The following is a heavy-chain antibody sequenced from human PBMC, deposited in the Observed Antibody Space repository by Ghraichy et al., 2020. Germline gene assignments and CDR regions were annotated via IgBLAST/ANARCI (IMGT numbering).Heavy chain of an antibody. J-gene: IGHJ4*02. CDR3: ARHTGRIAAAGTTRSDHFDY. CDR1: GGSISSYY. Sequence: SETLSLTCTVSGGSISSYYWSWIRQPPGKGLEWIGYIYYSGSTNYNPSLKSRVTISVDTSKNQFSLKLSSVTAADTAVYYCARHTGRIAAAGTTRSDHFDYWGQGTLVTVSS. V-gene: IGHV4-59*08. D-gene: IGHD6-13*01. CDR2: IYYSGST.